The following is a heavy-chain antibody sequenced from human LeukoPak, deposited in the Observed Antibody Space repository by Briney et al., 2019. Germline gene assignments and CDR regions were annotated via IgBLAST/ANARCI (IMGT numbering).Heavy chain of an antibody. J-gene: IGHJ4*02. CDR1: GYTFPSYA. D-gene: IGHD6-13*01. CDR3: ARDRSPYPLIAEGSYDY. V-gene: IGHV1-3*01. Sequence: ASVKVSCKASGYTFPSYAMHWVRQAPGQRLEWMGWINSGNGNTKYSQKFQGRVTITRDTSASTAYMELSSLRSEDTAVYYCARDRSPYPLIAEGSYDYWGQGTLVTVSS. CDR2: INSGNGNT.